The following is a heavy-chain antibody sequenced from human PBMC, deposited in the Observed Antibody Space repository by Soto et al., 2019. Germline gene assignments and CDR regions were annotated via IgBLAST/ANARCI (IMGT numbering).Heavy chain of an antibody. Sequence: GGSLRLSCVGSGFTFSNFSINWVRQGPGKGLEWVSSISSRSDIYYADSVKGRFTISRDNAKNSVSLQMNSLRAEDTAVYYCAREYTAWPLAYGLDVWGQGTTVTVSS. CDR2: ISSRSDI. CDR1: GFTFSNFS. J-gene: IGHJ6*02. CDR3: AREYTAWPLAYGLDV. D-gene: IGHD2-2*02. V-gene: IGHV3-21*01.